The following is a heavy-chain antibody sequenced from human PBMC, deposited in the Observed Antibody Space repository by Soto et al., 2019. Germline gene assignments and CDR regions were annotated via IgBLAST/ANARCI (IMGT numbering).Heavy chain of an antibody. D-gene: IGHD6-19*01. V-gene: IGHV3-7*01. Sequence: SSAASGFTLSTYWMSWVRQAPGKGLEWVANIKKDGSEKYYVDSVKGRFIISRDNAKNSLYLQMNYLRAEDTAVYYCARDADASGWYHYGMDVWGQGTMVTVSS. J-gene: IGHJ6*02. CDR2: IKKDGSEK. CDR3: ARDADASGWYHYGMDV. CDR1: GFTLSTYW.